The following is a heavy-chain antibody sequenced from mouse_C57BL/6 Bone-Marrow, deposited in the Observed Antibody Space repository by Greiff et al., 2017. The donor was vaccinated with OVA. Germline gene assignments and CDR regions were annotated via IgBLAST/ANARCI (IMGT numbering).Heavy chain of an antibody. D-gene: IGHD1-1*02. J-gene: IGHJ2*01. Sequence: VQLQQPGAELVMPGASVKLSCKASGYTFTSYWMHWVKQRPGQGLEWIGEIDPSDSYTNYNQKFKGKSTLTVDKSSSTAYMQLSSLTSEDSAVYYCAREGIWSVYVDYWGQGTTLTVSS. V-gene: IGHV1-69*01. CDR1: GYTFTSYW. CDR2: IDPSDSYT. CDR3: AREGIWSVYVDY.